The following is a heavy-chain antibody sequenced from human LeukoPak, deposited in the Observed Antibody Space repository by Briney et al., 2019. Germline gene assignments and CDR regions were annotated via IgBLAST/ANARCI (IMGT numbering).Heavy chain of an antibody. Sequence: GGSLRLSCEASGFTFSSYAMSWVRQAPGKGLEWVSAISGSGGSTYYADSVKGRFTISRDNSKNTLYLQMNSLRAEDTAVYYCAKMRVVVVAATIINWGQGTLVTVSS. CDR3: AKMRVVVVAATIIN. D-gene: IGHD2-15*01. V-gene: IGHV3-23*01. J-gene: IGHJ4*02. CDR2: ISGSGGST. CDR1: GFTFSSYA.